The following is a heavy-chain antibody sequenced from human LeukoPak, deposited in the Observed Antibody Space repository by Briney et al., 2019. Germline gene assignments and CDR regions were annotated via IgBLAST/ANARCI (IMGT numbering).Heavy chain of an antibody. CDR3: AKTGRIIAVAEYYFDY. CDR2: ISGSGGST. Sequence: PGGSLRLSCAASGFTFSSYSMNWVRQAPGKGLEWVSAISGSGGSTYYADSVKGRFTISRDNSKNTLYLQMNSLRAEDTAVYYCAKTGRIIAVAEYYFDYWGQGTLVTVSS. D-gene: IGHD6-19*01. J-gene: IGHJ4*02. V-gene: IGHV3-23*01. CDR1: GFTFSSYS.